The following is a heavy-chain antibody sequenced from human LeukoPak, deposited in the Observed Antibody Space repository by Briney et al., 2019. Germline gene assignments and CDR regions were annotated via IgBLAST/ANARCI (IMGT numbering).Heavy chain of an antibody. J-gene: IGHJ4*02. CDR3: ARGLVRGVIQDSYYFDY. V-gene: IGHV1-69*05. CDR2: IIPIFGTA. Sequence: ASVKVSCKASGGTFSSYAISWVRQAPGQGLEWMGGIIPIFGTANYAQKFQGRVTITTDESRSTAYMELSSLRSEDTAVYYCARGLVRGVIQDSYYFDYWGQGTLVTVSS. D-gene: IGHD3-10*01. CDR1: GGTFSSYA.